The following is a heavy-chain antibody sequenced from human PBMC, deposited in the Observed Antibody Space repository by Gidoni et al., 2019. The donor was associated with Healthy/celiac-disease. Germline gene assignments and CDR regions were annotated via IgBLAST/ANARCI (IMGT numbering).Heavy chain of an antibody. V-gene: IGHV4-59*01. D-gene: IGHD3-10*01. CDR1: GGSISSYS. CDR3: ARGASHYYGSGSYYNPYYYYYMDV. Sequence: QVQLQESGPGLVKPSETRSLTCTVPGGSISSYSWSRIRQPPGQGLEWIGYIYYSGSPNYNPSLKSRVTISVDTSKNQFSLKLSSVTAADTAVYYCARGASHYYGSGSYYNPYYYYYMDVWGKGTTVTVSS. J-gene: IGHJ6*03. CDR2: IYYSGSP.